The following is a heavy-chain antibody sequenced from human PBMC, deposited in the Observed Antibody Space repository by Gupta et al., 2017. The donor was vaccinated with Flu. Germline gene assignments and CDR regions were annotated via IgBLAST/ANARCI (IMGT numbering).Heavy chain of an antibody. Sequence: EVQLLESGGALVQRGGSLRLSGAASGFTFNTYVMSWVRQPPGKGLEWVSAISAAGITIHYSDSVKGRFTISRDNSKNTLYLQMDGLGADDTAVYYCVKGDRGSGWTHWGQGTQVTVSS. CDR3: VKGDRGSGWTH. J-gene: IGHJ4*02. D-gene: IGHD6-19*01. CDR1: GFTFNTYV. CDR2: ISAAGITI. V-gene: IGHV3-23*01.